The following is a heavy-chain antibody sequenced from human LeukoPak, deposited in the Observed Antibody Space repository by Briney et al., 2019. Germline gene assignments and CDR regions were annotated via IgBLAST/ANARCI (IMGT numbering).Heavy chain of an antibody. J-gene: IGHJ4*02. Sequence: GGSLRLSCAASGFTFSSYAMHWVRQATGKALEWVAVKSYDGSNKYYADSVKGRFTISRDNSKNTLYLQMNSLRAEDTAVYYCASNPGYSSSWEEYYFDYWGQGTLVSVSS. CDR1: GFTFSSYA. CDR3: ASNPGYSSSWEEYYFDY. V-gene: IGHV3-30-3*01. CDR2: KSYDGSNK. D-gene: IGHD6-13*01.